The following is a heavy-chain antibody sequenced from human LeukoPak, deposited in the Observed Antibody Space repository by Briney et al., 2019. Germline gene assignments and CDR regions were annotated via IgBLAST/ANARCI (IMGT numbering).Heavy chain of an antibody. CDR3: ARDLEDHNSGGYYLGY. J-gene: IGHJ4*02. V-gene: IGHV3-21*01. CDR2: ISTSGTYI. CDR1: GFTFSSYS. Sequence: GGSLRLSCAASGFTFSSYSMNWVRQAPGKGLEWVSSISTSGTYIDYADSVKGRFTISRDNAKNSLYLQLDSLRAEDTAVYYCARDLEDHNSGGYYLGYWGQGTLVTVSS. D-gene: IGHD3-22*01.